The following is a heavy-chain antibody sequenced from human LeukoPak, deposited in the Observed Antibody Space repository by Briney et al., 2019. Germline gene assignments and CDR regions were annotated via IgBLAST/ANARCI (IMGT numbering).Heavy chain of an antibody. CDR1: GFTFSSYE. D-gene: IGHD3-22*01. J-gene: IGHJ4*02. CDR3: AKGSTVVATLYYFDY. Sequence: GGSLRLSCAASGFTFSSYEMNWVRQAPGKGLEWVSYISSSGSTIYYADSVKGRFTISRDNAKNSLYLQMNSLRAEDTAVYYCAKGSTVVATLYYFDYWGQGTLVTVSS. V-gene: IGHV3-48*03. CDR2: ISSSGSTI.